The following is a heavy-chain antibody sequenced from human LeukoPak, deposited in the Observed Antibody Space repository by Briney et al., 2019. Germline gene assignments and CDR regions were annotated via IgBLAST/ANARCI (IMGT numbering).Heavy chain of an antibody. CDR1: GYSFTSYW. Sequence: GGSLKISCRGSGYSFTSYWIGWVRQMPGKGLEWMGIIYPGDSDTRYSPSFQGQVTISADKSIRTAYLQWSTLKAPDTAMYYCARSPFKVRGVISAFDLWGQGTMVTVSS. CDR3: ARSPFKVRGVISAFDL. D-gene: IGHD3-10*01. CDR2: IYPGDSDT. J-gene: IGHJ3*01. V-gene: IGHV5-51*01.